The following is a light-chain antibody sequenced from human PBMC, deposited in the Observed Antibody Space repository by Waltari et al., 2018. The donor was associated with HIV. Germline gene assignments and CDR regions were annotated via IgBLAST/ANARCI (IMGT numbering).Light chain of an antibody. CDR2: EVN. V-gene: IGLV2-14*01. CDR1: SSDIGYYDS. CDR3: SSHTTSSTLYV. Sequence: QSALTQPASVSGSPGQSITISCTGTSSDIGYYDSVSWYQQHPGKAPKLMIYEVNNRPSGISNRFAVSKSGNTASLTISGLQAEDEADYYCSSHTTSSTLYVFGTGTKVTVL. J-gene: IGLJ1*01.